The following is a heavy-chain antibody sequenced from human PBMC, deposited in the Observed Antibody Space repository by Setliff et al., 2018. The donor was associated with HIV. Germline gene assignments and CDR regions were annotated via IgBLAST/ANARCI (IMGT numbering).Heavy chain of an antibody. V-gene: IGHV3-30*03. D-gene: IGHD6-13*01. CDR2: ISYDGSNK. CDR3: AREVAADGTYFDY. J-gene: IGHJ4*01. CDR1: GFTFSAYS. Sequence: PGGSLRLSCAASGFTFSAYSMNWVRQAPGKGLGWVAGISYDGSNKYYTDSVKGRFTISRDNSKNTLYLQMNSLRAEDSAVYYCAREVAADGTYFDYWGQGALVTVSS.